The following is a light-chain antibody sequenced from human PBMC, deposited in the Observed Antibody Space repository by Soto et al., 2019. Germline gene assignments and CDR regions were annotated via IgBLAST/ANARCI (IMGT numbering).Light chain of an antibody. Sequence: DIQMTQSPSSLSASVGDRVTITCQASQDISNYLNWYQQKPGKAPKHLIFDASNVETGVPSRFSGSGSGTDFTFTIHSLQPEDAATYYCQQYEDLPLTFGGGTKVGIK. CDR3: QQYEDLPLT. J-gene: IGKJ4*01. CDR2: DAS. V-gene: IGKV1-33*01. CDR1: QDISNY.